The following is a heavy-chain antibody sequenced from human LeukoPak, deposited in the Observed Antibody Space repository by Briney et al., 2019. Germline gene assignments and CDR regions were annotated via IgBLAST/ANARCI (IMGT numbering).Heavy chain of an antibody. D-gene: IGHD3-16*02. Sequence: AGGSLRLSCAASGFTFSSNAMNWVRQAPGKGLEWVSAISGSGGSTYYADSVKGRFTISRDNAKNSLYLQMNSLRAEDTAVYYCAKERSPYYDYVWGSYQVDYWGQGTLVTVSS. CDR3: AKERSPYYDYVWGSYQVDY. J-gene: IGHJ4*02. CDR2: ISGSGGST. CDR1: GFTFSSNA. V-gene: IGHV3-23*01.